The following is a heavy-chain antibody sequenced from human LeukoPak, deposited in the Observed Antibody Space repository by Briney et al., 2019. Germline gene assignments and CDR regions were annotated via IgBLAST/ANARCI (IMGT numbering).Heavy chain of an antibody. J-gene: IGHJ4*02. CDR3: TTGERRFDSSGYYPYYFDY. CDR2: IKSRTDDGAR. CDR1: GITFSNAW. V-gene: IGHV3-15*01. D-gene: IGHD3-22*01. Sequence: GGSLRLSCAVSGITFSNAWMSWVRQAPGKGLEWVGRIKSRTDDGARGYAAPVKGRFIISRDDAKNTLYPQMNSLKTEDTAVYYCTTGERRFDSSGYYPYYFDYWGQGTLVTVSS.